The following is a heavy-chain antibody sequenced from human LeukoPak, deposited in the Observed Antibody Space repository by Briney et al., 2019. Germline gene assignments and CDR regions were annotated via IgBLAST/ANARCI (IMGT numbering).Heavy chain of an antibody. Sequence: ASVKVSCKASGGTFSSYAISWVRQAPGQGLEWMGRINPNSGGTNYAQKFQGRVTMTRDTSISTAYLELSRLRSDDTAVYYCARELAKWGPLAPAFDIWGQGTMVTVSS. V-gene: IGHV1-2*06. CDR2: INPNSGGT. J-gene: IGHJ3*02. CDR3: ARELAKWGPLAPAFDI. D-gene: IGHD1-26*01. CDR1: GGTFSSYA.